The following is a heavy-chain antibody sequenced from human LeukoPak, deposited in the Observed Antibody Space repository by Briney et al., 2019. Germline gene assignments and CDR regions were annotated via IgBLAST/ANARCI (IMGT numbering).Heavy chain of an antibody. CDR3: ARAPRHADWFDP. D-gene: IGHD2-2*01. J-gene: IGHJ5*02. V-gene: IGHV4-61*05. Sequence: PSETLSLTCTVSGGSISSSYYYWGWIRQPPGKGLEWIGYIYYSGSTNYNPSLKSRVTISVDTSKNQFSLKLSSVTAADTAVYYCARAPRHADWFDPWGQGTLVTVSS. CDR1: GGSISSSYYY. CDR2: IYYSGST.